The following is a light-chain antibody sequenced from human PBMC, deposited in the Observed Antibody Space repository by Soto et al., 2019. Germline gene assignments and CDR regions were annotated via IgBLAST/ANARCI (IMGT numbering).Light chain of an antibody. J-gene: IGKJ4*01. CDR2: DAS. CDR3: PPRSTGPLT. V-gene: IGKV3-11*01. Sequence: EIVLTQSPATLSLSPGGRATLSCRASQSISSQLAWYQQKPGQAPRLLICDASNRATGIQARFSGLWPGTDFPLTVSSLEPEDFAGYYWPPRSTGPLTFGGGTKVEIK. CDR1: QSISSQ.